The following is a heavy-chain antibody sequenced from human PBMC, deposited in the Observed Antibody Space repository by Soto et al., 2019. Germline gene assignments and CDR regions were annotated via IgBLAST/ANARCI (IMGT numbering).Heavy chain of an antibody. CDR1: GFNFISYS. CDR3: AKSRMPYYASCLGY. V-gene: IGHV3-48*01. J-gene: IGHJ4*02. CDR2: ISSSSSTI. D-gene: IGHD3-10*01. Sequence: GGSQRVSRTAAGFNFISYSRNWVRKAPGKGLEWVSYISSSSSTIYYADSVKGRFTISRDNSKNTLYPQMNSLRAEDTAVYYCAKSRMPYYASCLGYWGQGTLVTVSS.